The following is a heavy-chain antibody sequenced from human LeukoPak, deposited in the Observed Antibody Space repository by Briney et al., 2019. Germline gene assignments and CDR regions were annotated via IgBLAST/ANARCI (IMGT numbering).Heavy chain of an antibody. Sequence: SETLSLTCTVSGGSISSYYWSWIRQPAGKGLEWIGRIYTSGSTNYNPSLKSRVTMSVDTSKNQFSLKLSSVTAADAAVYYCARLKRDGFYFDYWGQGTLVTVSS. CDR1: GGSISSYY. CDR3: ARLKRDGFYFDY. V-gene: IGHV4-4*07. CDR2: IYTSGST. D-gene: IGHD5-24*01. J-gene: IGHJ4*02.